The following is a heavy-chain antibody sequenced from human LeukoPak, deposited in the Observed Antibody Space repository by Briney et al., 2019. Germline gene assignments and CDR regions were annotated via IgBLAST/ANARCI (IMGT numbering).Heavy chain of an antibody. J-gene: IGHJ4*02. Sequence: GGSLRLSCAASGFTLNRYSMNWVRQAPGKGLEWISYISSSSIGSTIYYTDSVKGRFTISRDSANNSLYLQVNSLRADDTAVYYCARLYGGYSGRIDYWGQGTLVTVSS. CDR1: GFTLNRYS. CDR3: ARLYGGYSGRIDY. V-gene: IGHV3-48*01. D-gene: IGHD4-23*01. CDR2: ISSSSIGSTI.